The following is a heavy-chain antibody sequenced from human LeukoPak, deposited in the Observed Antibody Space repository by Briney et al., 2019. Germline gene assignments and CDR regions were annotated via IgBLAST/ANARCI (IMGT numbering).Heavy chain of an antibody. V-gene: IGHV4-34*01. CDR3: ARGPGYGYMDV. J-gene: IGHJ6*03. Sequence: PSETLSLTCAVYGGSFSGYYWSWIRQPPGKGLEWIGEINHSGSTNYNPSLKSRVTISVDTSKNQFSLKLSSVTAADTAVYYCARGPGYGYMDVWGKGTTVTVSS. CDR2: INHSGST. CDR1: GGSFSGYY. D-gene: IGHD6-13*01.